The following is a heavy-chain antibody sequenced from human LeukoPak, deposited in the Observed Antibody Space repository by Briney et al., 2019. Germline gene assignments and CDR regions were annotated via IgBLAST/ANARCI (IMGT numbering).Heavy chain of an antibody. Sequence: GGSPRLSCAASGFTFSSYGMHWVRQAPGKGLEWVAVISYDGSNKYYADSVKGRFTISRDNSKNTLYLQMNSLRAEDTAVYYCADLLHSDPFVAVTVDYWGQGTLVTVSS. J-gene: IGHJ4*02. D-gene: IGHD2-15*01. CDR1: GFTFSSYG. CDR2: ISYDGSNK. V-gene: IGHV3-30*03. CDR3: ADLLHSDPFVAVTVDY.